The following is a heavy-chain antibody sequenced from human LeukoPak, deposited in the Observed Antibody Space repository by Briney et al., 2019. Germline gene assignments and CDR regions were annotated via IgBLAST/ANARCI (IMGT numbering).Heavy chain of an antibody. J-gene: IGHJ3*02. CDR3: ARVYYDFWSGYEYDAFDI. V-gene: IGHV1-18*01. Sequence: ASVKVSCKASGYTFTSYGISWVRQAPRQGLEWMGWISAYNGNTNYAQKLQGRVTMTTDTSTSTAYMELRSLRSDDTAVYYCARVYYDFWSGYEYDAFDIWGQGTMVTVSS. D-gene: IGHD3-3*01. CDR2: ISAYNGNT. CDR1: GYTFTSYG.